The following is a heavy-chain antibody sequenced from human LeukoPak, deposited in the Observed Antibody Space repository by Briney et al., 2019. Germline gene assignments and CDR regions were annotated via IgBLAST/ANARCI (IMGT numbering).Heavy chain of an antibody. CDR2: IYYSGST. V-gene: IGHV4-30-4*01. Sequence: PSETLSLTCTVSGGSISSGDYYWSWIRQPPGKGLEWIGYIYYSGSTYYNPSLKSRVTISVDTSKTQFSLKLSSVTAADTAVYYCARGFYDSSGYYGYDYWGQGTLVTASS. D-gene: IGHD3-22*01. CDR3: ARGFYDSSGYYGYDY. CDR1: GGSISSGDYY. J-gene: IGHJ4*02.